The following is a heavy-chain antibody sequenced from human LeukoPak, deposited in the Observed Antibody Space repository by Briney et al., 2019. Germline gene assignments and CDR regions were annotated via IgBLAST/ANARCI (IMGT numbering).Heavy chain of an antibody. Sequence: ASVKVSCKVSGYTLIELSMHWVRQAPGKGLEWMGGFDPEDGETIYAQKFQGRVTMTEDTSTDTAYMELSSLRSEDTAVYYCATVQGYDILTGYYLYYFDYWGQGTLVTVSS. CDR1: GYTLIELS. J-gene: IGHJ4*02. CDR2: FDPEDGET. D-gene: IGHD3-9*01. V-gene: IGHV1-24*01. CDR3: ATVQGYDILTGYYLYYFDY.